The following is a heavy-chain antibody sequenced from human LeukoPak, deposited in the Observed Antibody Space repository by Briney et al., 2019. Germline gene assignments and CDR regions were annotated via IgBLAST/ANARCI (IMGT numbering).Heavy chain of an antibody. CDR1: GFTFSSYG. CDR2: ISWSSGII. V-gene: IGHV3-9*01. J-gene: IGHJ3*02. CDR3: AKDTGSPADAITMEDNAFDI. D-gene: IGHD3-3*01. Sequence: GGSPRLSCAASGFTFSSYGMHWVRQAPGKGLEWVSGISWSSGIIGYADSVKGRFTISRDNAKNSLDLQMESLRAEDTAVYYCAKDTGSPADAITMEDNAFDIWGQGTMVTVSS.